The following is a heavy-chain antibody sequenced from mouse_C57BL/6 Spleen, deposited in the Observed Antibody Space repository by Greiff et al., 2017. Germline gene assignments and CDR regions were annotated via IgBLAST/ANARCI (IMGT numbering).Heavy chain of an antibody. CDR2: IWWDDDK. Sequence: QVQLKESGPGILQPSQTLSLTCSFSGFSLSTFGMGVGWIRQPSGKGLEWLAHIWWDDDKYYNPALKSRLTISKDTSKNQVFLKIANVDTADTATYYCARAYYSNPYWYFDVWGTGTTVTVSS. D-gene: IGHD2-5*01. V-gene: IGHV8-8*01. CDR3: ARAYYSNPYWYFDV. J-gene: IGHJ1*03. CDR1: GFSLSTFGMG.